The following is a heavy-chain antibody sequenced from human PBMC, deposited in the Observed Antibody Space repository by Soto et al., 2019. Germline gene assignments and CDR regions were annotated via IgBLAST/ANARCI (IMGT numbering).Heavy chain of an antibody. D-gene: IGHD3-16*01. CDR3: ATGGHNDGYNFYHGMNV. J-gene: IGHJ6*04. CDR2: VIPLVDTA. CDR1: GGIFTNNA. V-gene: IGHV1-69*01. Sequence: QVQVVQSGAEVKKPGSSVKVSCKVSGGIFTNNAISWVRQAPVQGLAWLGGVIPLVDTAYYAQIFRGRLRIAADGATTTAYMELSGLTSADTAVYCCATGGHNDGYNFYHGMNVWGKGTTVTVSA.